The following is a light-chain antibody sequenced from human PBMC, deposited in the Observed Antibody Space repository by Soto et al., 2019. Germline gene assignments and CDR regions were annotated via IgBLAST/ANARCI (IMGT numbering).Light chain of an antibody. V-gene: IGLV2-14*03. CDR2: DVT. CDR1: GSDVGGFNF. CDR3: SSYSGSTTLGYV. J-gene: IGLJ1*01. Sequence: QSVLTQPASVSGSPGQSITIFCTGTGSDVGGFNFVSWYQQHPGKAPKLILYDVTNRPSGVSNRFSGSKSGNTASLTISGLQAEDEAAYHCSSYSGSTTLGYVFGTGTKVT.